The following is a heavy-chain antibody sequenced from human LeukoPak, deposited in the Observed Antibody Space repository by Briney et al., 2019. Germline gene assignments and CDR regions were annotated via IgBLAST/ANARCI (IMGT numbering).Heavy chain of an antibody. CDR1: GFTFSSYG. CDR3: ARSYSSTPQYYYYYYMDV. D-gene: IGHD6-13*01. CDR2: ISYDGSNK. V-gene: IGHV3-30*03. J-gene: IGHJ6*03. Sequence: GGSLRLSCVASGFTFSSYGMQWVRQAPGKGLEWVAVISYDGSNKYYADSVKGRFAISRDNSKNTLYLQMNSLRAEDTAVYYCARSYSSTPQYYYYYYMDVWGKGTTVTVSS.